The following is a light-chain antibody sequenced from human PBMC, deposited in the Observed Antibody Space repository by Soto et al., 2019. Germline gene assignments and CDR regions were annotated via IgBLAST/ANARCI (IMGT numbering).Light chain of an antibody. Sequence: DIQMTQSPSSLSASVGDRVTITCRASQSVNNYLAWYQQRPGKVPKLLIYAASTLHSGVPSRFSGSGSGTDFTLTISSLQPEDVASYYCQKYDIAPRTFGEGTKVEVK. J-gene: IGKJ4*01. CDR2: AAS. CDR1: QSVNNY. V-gene: IGKV1-27*01. CDR3: QKYDIAPRT.